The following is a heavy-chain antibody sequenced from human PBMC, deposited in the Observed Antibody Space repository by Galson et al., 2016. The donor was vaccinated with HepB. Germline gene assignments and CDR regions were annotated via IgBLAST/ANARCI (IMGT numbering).Heavy chain of an antibody. CDR2: INHSGRT. J-gene: IGHJ4*02. CDR3: AFPYDSSAFDY. CDR1: GGSFSGYD. Sequence: SETLSLTCVASGGSFSGYDWNWIRQSPGKGLEWIGEINHSGRTNYNPSLKSRVAISVDMSKNQFSLKLRSVTAADTAVYFCAFPYDSSAFDYWGQGSLVTVSS. V-gene: IGHV4-34*01. D-gene: IGHD3-22*01.